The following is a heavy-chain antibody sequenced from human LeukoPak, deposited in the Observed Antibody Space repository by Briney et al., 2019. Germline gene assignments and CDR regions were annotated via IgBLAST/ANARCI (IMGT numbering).Heavy chain of an antibody. CDR1: GGSISSYY. D-gene: IGHD4-23*01. V-gene: IGHV4-59*01. J-gene: IGHJ6*02. CDR3: ARGGTAFYGNYYYYYYGMDV. Sequence: SETLSLTCTVSGGSISSYYWSWIRQPPGKGLEWIGYIYYSGGTNYNPSLKSRVTISVDTSKNQFSLKLSSVTAADTAVYYCARGGTAFYGNYYYYYYGMDVWGQGTTVTVSS. CDR2: IYYSGGT.